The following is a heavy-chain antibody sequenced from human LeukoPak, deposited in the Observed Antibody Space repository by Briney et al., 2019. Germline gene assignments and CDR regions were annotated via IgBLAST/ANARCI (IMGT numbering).Heavy chain of an antibody. CDR1: GFTFSTYS. V-gene: IGHV3-21*01. Sequence: GGSLRLSCAASGFTFSTYSMNWVRQAPGKGLEWVSSISTSSIYIYYAESMKGRFTISRDNAKSSLYLQMNSLRAEDTAVYYCARDSGVGPCLFCSGFDIWGQGTMVTVSS. CDR3: ARDSGVGPCLFCSGFDI. CDR2: ISTSSIYI. J-gene: IGHJ3*02. D-gene: IGHD2-15*01.